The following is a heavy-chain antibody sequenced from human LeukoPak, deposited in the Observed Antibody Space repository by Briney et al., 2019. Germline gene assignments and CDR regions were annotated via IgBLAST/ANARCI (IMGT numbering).Heavy chain of an antibody. Sequence: GASVKVSCKASGGTFSSYAISWVRQAPGQGLEWMGGIIPIFGTANYAQKFQGRVTITADESTSTAYMELSSLRSEDTAVYYCARTIVVVPAAIYPFFDYWGQGTLVTVSS. CDR2: IIPIFGTA. V-gene: IGHV1-69*13. CDR1: GGTFSSYA. CDR3: ARTIVVVPAAIYPFFDY. D-gene: IGHD2-2*02. J-gene: IGHJ4*02.